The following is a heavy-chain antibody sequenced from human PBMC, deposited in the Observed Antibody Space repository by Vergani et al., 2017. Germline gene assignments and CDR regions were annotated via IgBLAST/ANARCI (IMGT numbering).Heavy chain of an antibody. V-gene: IGHV3-23*04. D-gene: IGHD2-2*01. J-gene: IGHJ6*02. Sequence: EVQLVESGGGLVQPGGSLRLSCAASGFTFSSYAMSWVRQAPGKGLEWVSAISGSGGSTYYADSVKGRFTISRDNSKNTLYLQMNSLRAEDTAVYYCAKGASCSSTSCPIPDYYYGMDVWGQGTTVTVSS. CDR3: AKGASCSSTSCPIPDYYYGMDV. CDR1: GFTFSSYA. CDR2: ISGSGGST.